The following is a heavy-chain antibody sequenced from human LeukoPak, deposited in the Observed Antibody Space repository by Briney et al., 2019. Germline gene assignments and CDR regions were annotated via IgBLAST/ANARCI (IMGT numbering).Heavy chain of an antibody. D-gene: IGHD2-21*02. J-gene: IGHJ4*02. Sequence: GGSLRLSCAASGFSFDDYALHWVRQAPGKGLEWVSGISWNSGSIDYGDSVKGRFTISRDNAKNSLYLQMNSLRAEDTALYYCAKALRGDFYSFDYWGQGTLVTVSS. CDR1: GFSFDDYA. CDR3: AKALRGDFYSFDY. CDR2: ISWNSGSI. V-gene: IGHV3-9*01.